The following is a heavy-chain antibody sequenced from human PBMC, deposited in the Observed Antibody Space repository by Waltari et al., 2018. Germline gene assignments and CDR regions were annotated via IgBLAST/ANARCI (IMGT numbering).Heavy chain of an antibody. J-gene: IGHJ4*02. D-gene: IGHD6-13*01. CDR3: ARDPVKGIADY. CDR2: INHSGST. Sequence: WSWIRQPPGKGLEWIGEINHSGSTNYNPSLKSRVTISVDTSKNQFSLKLSSVTAADTAVYYCARDPVKGIADYWGQGTLVTVSS. V-gene: IGHV4-34*01.